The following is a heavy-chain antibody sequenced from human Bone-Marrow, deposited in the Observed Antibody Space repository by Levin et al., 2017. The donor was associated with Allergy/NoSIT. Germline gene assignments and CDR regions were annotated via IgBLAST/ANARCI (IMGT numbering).Heavy chain of an antibody. J-gene: IGHJ2*01. CDR1: GITFSSYD. D-gene: IGHD4-17*01. Sequence: GESLKISCVASGITFSSYDMAWVRQAPGKGLEWVSSISDTGDRTFYADSVKGRFSISRDNSKGTLYLQMNSLRAEDTAGYFCTKDPSTVPAAWYFDLWGRGTLVTVYS. CDR3: TKDPSTVPAAWYFDL. V-gene: IGHV3-23*01. CDR2: ISDTGDRT.